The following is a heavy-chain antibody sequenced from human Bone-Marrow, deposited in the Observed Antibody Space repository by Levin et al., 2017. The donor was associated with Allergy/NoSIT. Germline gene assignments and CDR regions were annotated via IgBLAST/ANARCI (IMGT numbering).Heavy chain of an antibody. D-gene: IGHD3-3*01. Sequence: GESLKISCAASGFTFSSYGMHWVRQAPGKGLEWVAVIWYDGSNKYYADSVKGRFTISRDNSKNTLYLQMNSLRAEDTAVYYCARAHYDFWSGYPSCLYYWGQGTLVTVSS. CDR2: IWYDGSNK. CDR1: GFTFSSYG. J-gene: IGHJ4*02. V-gene: IGHV3-33*01. CDR3: ARAHYDFWSGYPSCLYY.